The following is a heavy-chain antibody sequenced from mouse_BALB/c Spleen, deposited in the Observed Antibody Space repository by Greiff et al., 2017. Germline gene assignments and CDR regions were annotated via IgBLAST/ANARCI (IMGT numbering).Heavy chain of an antibody. CDR1: GYSITSDYA. V-gene: IGHV3-2*02. D-gene: IGHD1-1*01. CDR3: ARDGNGAMDY. CDR2: ISYSGST. J-gene: IGHJ4*01. Sequence: EVKLMESGPGLVKPSQSLSLTCTVTGYSITSDYAWNWIRQFPGNKLEWMGYISYSGSTSYNPSLKSRISITRDTSKNQFFLQLNSVTTEDTATYYCARDGNGAMDYWGQGTSVTVSS.